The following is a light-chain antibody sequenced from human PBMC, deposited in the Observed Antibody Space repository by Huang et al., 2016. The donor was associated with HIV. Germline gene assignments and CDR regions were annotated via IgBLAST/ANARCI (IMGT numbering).Light chain of an antibody. CDR1: QRVLYRSNNKNY. CDR2: WAS. V-gene: IGKV4-1*01. J-gene: IGKJ1*01. Sequence: DIVMTQSPDSLAVSLGERATINCKSSQRVLYRSNNKNYLAWYQQKPGQPPKLLMYWASTREAGVPDRVTGSGSGTDFSLTISSLQAEDVAVYYCQQYDTSPWTFGQGTKVEIK. CDR3: QQYDTSPWT.